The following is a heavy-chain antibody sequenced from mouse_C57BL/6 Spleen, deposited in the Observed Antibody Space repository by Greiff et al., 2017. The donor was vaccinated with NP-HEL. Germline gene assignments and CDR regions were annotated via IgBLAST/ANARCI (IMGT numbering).Heavy chain of an antibody. Sequence: EVMLVESGGGLVQPGGSLSLSCAASGFTFTDYYMSWVRQPPGKALEWLGFIRHKANGSTTEYSASVKGRFTISRDNSQSILYLQMNALRAEDSATYYCARGFDGYWYFDVWGTGTTVTVSS. CDR1: GFTFTDYY. V-gene: IGHV7-3*01. CDR2: IRHKANGSTT. J-gene: IGHJ1*03. CDR3: ARGFDGYWYFDV.